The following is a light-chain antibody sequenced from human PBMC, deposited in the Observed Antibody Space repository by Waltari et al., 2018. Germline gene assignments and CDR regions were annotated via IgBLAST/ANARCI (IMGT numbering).Light chain of an antibody. CDR2: WAS. CDR3: QQYSSIPIT. Sequence: DIVMTQSPDSLAVSLGERATINCKSSQSVLYSTNNQNYLAWYQQKPGQPPKLLIYWASTRESGVPDRFSGSGSGTDFTLTISSLQAEDVAVYYCQQYSSIPITFGQGTRLEIK. V-gene: IGKV4-1*01. J-gene: IGKJ5*01. CDR1: QSVLYSTNNQNY.